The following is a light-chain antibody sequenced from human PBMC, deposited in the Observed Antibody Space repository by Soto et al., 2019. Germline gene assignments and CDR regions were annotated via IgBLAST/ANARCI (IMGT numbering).Light chain of an antibody. Sequence: EIVLTQSPGTLSLSPGESATLSCRASQSVSSNSLAWYRRNPGQPPSLLIYGTSTRATDIPRRFSGSGSGTDFTLTIPRLEPEDFAVYFCQQYGDSPPTFGQGPKLEVK. V-gene: IGKV3-20*01. CDR1: QSVSSNS. CDR2: GTS. CDR3: QQYGDSPPT. J-gene: IGKJ1*01.